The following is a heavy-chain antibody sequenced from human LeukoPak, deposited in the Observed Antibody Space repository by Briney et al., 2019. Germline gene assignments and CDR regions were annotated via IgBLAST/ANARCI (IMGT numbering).Heavy chain of an antibody. CDR1: GGSISSYY. CDR3: ARVVVVPAAIHYFDY. CDR2: IYYSGRT. V-gene: IGHV4-59*01. Sequence: SETLSLTCTVSGGSISSYYWSWLRQPPGKGLEWSGYIYYSGRTNYNPSLKSRVTISVDTSKNQFSLKLSSVTAADTAVYYCARVVVVPAAIHYFDYWGQGTVVTVSS. D-gene: IGHD2-2*02. J-gene: IGHJ4*02.